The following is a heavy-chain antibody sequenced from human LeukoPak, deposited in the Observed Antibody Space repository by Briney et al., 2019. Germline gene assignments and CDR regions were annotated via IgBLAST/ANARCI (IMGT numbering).Heavy chain of an antibody. CDR2: FDPEDGET. J-gene: IGHJ3*02. CDR3: ATDPSGGLDAFDI. V-gene: IGHV1-24*01. D-gene: IGHD1-26*01. CDR1: GYTLTELS. Sequence: ASVKVSRKVSGYTLTELSMHWVRQAPGKGLEWMGGFDPEDGETIYAQKFQGRVTMTEDTSTDTAYMELSSLISEDTAVYYCATDPSGGLDAFDIWGQGTMVTVSS.